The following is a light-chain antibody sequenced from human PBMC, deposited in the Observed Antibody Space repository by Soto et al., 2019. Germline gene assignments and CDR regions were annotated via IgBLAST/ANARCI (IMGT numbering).Light chain of an antibody. J-gene: IGKJ4*01. CDR2: KAS. CDR1: QSISSW. V-gene: IGKV1-5*03. CDR3: QQYKSYPMT. Sequence: DSQMTQYPSTLSASIGDRVTITCRAGQSISSWLAWYQQKPGKAPKLLISKASTLQSGVPPRFSGSGSGTEFALTISSLQPDDFATYYCQQYKSYPMTCGGGTKVEIK.